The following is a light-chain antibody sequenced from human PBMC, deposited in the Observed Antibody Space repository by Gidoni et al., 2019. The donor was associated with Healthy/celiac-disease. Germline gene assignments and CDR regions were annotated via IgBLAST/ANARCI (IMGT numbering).Light chain of an antibody. CDR2: DAS. CDR3: QQRSNWPLT. V-gene: IGKV3-11*01. Sequence: EIVLTQSPATLSLSPGESATLSCRASQRVSSYLAWYQQKPVQAPRLLIYDASNRATGIPARFSGSGSGTYFTLTISCLEPEDFAVYYCQQRSNWPLTFGGGTKVEIK. CDR1: QRVSSY. J-gene: IGKJ4*01.